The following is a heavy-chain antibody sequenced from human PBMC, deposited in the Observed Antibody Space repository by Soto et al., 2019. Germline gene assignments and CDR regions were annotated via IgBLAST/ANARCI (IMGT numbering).Heavy chain of an antibody. D-gene: IGHD2-2*01. CDR1: GYTFTSYD. CDR3: ASGSSTSPSYYYYYMDV. J-gene: IGHJ6*03. CDR2: LNPNSGNT. Sequence: ASVKVSCKASGYTFTSYDINWVRQATGQGLEWMGWLNPNSGNTGYAQKFQGRVTMTRNTSISTAYMELSSLRSEDTAVYYCASGSSTSPSYYYYYMDVWGKGTTVTVSS. V-gene: IGHV1-8*01.